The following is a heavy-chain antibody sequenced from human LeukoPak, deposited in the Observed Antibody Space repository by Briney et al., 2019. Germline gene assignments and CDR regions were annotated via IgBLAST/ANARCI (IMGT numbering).Heavy chain of an antibody. J-gene: IGHJ4*02. V-gene: IGHV3-74*01. CDR1: GNHW. CDR2: INSDGSWT. Sequence: GGSLRLSCAASGNHWMHWVRQAPGKGLVWVSHINSDGSWTSYADSVKGRFTISKDNAKNTVYLQMNNLRAEDTAVYYCVSFYEAYWGRGTLVTVSS. CDR3: VSFYEAY. D-gene: IGHD2/OR15-2a*01.